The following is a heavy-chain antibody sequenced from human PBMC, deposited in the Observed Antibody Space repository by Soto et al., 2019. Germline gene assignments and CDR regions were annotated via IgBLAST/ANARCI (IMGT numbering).Heavy chain of an antibody. CDR2: INPSGGST. V-gene: IGHV1-46*01. J-gene: IGHJ3*02. D-gene: IGHD1-26*01. Sequence: QVQLVQSGAEVKKPGASVKVSCKASGYTFTSYYMHWVRQAPGQGLEWMGIINPSGGSTSYAQKFESRVTMTWDTSTSTVYMELSSLRSEDTAVYYCARDRASGWGAFDIWGQGTMVTVSS. CDR1: GYTFTSYY. CDR3: ARDRASGWGAFDI.